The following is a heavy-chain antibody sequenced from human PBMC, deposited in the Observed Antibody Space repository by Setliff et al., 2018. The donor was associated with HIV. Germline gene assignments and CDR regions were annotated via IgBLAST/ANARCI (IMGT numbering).Heavy chain of an antibody. CDR1: EFTLSGYY. D-gene: IGHD3-22*01. CDR3: AKDCDYFDSSAYYDALDM. CDR2: INQDENKK. Sequence: GGSLRLSCAASEFTLSGYYMYWVRQAPGKGLEWVANINQDENKKNYVDSVKGRFTISRDNAKSSLYLQMNSLRVEDTAVYYCAKDCDYFDSSAYYDALDMWGQGTMVTVSS. J-gene: IGHJ3*02. V-gene: IGHV3-7*03.